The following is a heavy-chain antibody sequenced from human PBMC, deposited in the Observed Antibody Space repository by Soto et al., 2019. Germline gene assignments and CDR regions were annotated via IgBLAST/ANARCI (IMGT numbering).Heavy chain of an antibody. CDR1: GFTFSSYS. V-gene: IGHV3-21*01. D-gene: IGHD1-26*01. CDR2: ISSSSSYI. Sequence: PGGSLRLSCAASGFTFSSYSMNWVRQAPGKGLGWVSSISSSSSYIYYADSVKGRFTISRDNAKNSLYLQMNSLRAEDTAVYYCARLDVGATLHSSSYWGQGTLVTVSS. J-gene: IGHJ4*02. CDR3: ARLDVGATLHSSSY.